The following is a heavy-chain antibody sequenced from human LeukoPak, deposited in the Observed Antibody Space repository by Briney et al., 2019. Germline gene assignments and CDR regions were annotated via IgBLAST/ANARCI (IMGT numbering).Heavy chain of an antibody. Sequence: GGSLRLSCAASGFTFSSYAMHWVRQAPGKGLEWVAVISYDGSNKYYADSVRGRFTISRDNSKNTLYLQMNSLRAEDTAVYYCARGRYHQDYWGQGTLVTVSS. V-gene: IGHV3-30-3*01. CDR2: ISYDGSNK. CDR1: GFTFSSYA. CDR3: ARGRYHQDY. J-gene: IGHJ4*02. D-gene: IGHD1-14*01.